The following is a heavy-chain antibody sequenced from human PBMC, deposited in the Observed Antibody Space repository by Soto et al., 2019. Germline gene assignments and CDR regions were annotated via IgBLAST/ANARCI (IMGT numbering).Heavy chain of an antibody. V-gene: IGHV6-1*01. D-gene: IGHD2-2*01. CDR2: TYYRSKWYN. Sequence: PSQTLSLTCAISGDSVSSNSAAWNWIRQSPSRGLEWLGRTYYRSKWYNDYAVSVKSRITINPDTSKNQFSLQLNSVTPEDTAVYYCARDTHCSSTSCYRNGYYGMDVWRQGTTVTVSS. J-gene: IGHJ6*02. CDR3: ARDTHCSSTSCYRNGYYGMDV. CDR1: GDSVSSNSAA.